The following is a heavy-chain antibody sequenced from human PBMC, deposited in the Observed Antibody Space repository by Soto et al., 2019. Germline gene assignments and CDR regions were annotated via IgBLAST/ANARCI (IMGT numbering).Heavy chain of an antibody. V-gene: IGHV4-34*01. CDR3: AILKASSSWYIVGKRGRSAY. CDR1: GGCFSGYY. Sequence: SETLSLTCAVYGGCFSGYYWSWIRQPPGKGLEWIGEINHSGSTNYNPSLKSRVTISVDTSKNQFSLRLSSVTAADTAVYYCAILKASSSWYIVGKRGRSAYLGQGTLVTVS. J-gene: IGHJ4*02. CDR2: INHSGST. D-gene: IGHD6-13*01.